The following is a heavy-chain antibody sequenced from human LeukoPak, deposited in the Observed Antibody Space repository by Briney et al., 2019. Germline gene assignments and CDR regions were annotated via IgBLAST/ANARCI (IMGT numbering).Heavy chain of an antibody. V-gene: IGHV4-61*02. CDR3: ARVLRGGNSGYAFDI. D-gene: IGHD4-23*01. J-gene: IGHJ3*02. Sequence: SQTLSLTCTVSGGSISSGSYYWSWIRQPAGKGLEWIGRIYTSGSTNYNPSLKSRVTISVDTSKNQFSLKLSSVTAADTAVYYCARVLRGGNSGYAFDIWGQGTMVTVSS. CDR2: IYTSGST. CDR1: GGSISSGSYY.